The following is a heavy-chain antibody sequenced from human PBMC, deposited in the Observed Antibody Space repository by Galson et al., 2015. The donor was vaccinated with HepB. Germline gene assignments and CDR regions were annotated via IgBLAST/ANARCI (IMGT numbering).Heavy chain of an antibody. V-gene: IGHV5-10-1*01. J-gene: IGHJ6*02. CDR2: IDPSDSYT. Sequence: QSGAEVKKPGESLRISCKGSGYSFTSYWISWVRQMPGKGLEWMGRIDPSDSYTNYSPSFQGHVTISADKSISTAYLQWSSLKASDTAMYYCASTWGEHYRGDYYYGMDVWGQGTTVTVSS. D-gene: IGHD3-16*01. CDR3: ASTWGEHYRGDYYYGMDV. CDR1: GYSFTSYW.